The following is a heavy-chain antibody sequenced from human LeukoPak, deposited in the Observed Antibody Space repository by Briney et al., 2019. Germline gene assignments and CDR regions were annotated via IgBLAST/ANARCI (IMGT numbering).Heavy chain of an antibody. CDR3: ARGNVVVVPAARDDAFDI. D-gene: IGHD2-2*01. CDR1: SGSISSSSYY. CDR2: IYYSGST. Sequence: SETLSLTCTVSSGSISSSSYYWGWIRQPPGKGLEWIGSIYYSGSTYYNPSLKSRVTISVDTSKNQFSLKLSSVTAADTAVYYCARGNVVVVPAARDDAFDIWGQGTMVTVSS. V-gene: IGHV4-39*07. J-gene: IGHJ3*02.